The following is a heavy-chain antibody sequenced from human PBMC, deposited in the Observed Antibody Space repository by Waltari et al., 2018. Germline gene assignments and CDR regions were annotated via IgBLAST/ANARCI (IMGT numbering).Heavy chain of an antibody. J-gene: IGHJ6*02. Sequence: QVQLQESGPGLVKPSETLSLTCPVSGGSISSYYWSWIRQPPGKGLEWIAYIYYSGSTNYNPSLKSRDTISVDTSKNQFSLKLSSVTAADTAVYYCARDRITIFGVVSGPEYYYYYYGMDVWGQGTTVTVSS. CDR3: ARDRITIFGVVSGPEYYYYYYGMDV. CDR2: IYYSGST. CDR1: GGSISSYY. D-gene: IGHD3-3*01. V-gene: IGHV4-59*01.